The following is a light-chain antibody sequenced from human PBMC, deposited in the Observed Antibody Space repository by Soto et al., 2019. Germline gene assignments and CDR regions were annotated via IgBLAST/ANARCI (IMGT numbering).Light chain of an antibody. CDR2: DAS. Sequence: IQMTQSPSSLSASVGDRVTITCRASQSISSYLNWYQQKPGKAPKLLIYDASSLESGVPSRFSGSGSGTDFTLTISSLEPEDFAVYYCQQYNNWPWTFGQGTKVDIK. CDR1: QSISSY. J-gene: IGKJ1*01. V-gene: IGKV1D-13*01. CDR3: QQYNNWPWT.